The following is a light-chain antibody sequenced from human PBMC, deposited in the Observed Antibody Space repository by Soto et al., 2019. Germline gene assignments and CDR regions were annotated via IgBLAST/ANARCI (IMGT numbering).Light chain of an antibody. CDR2: GAS. CDR3: QQYHSSPLT. CDR1: QGINNF. J-gene: IGKJ4*01. Sequence: DIPMTQSPSSLSASVGDTVTITCRASQGINNFLAWFQQKPGKAPKSLIYGASSLQSGVPSKFSGSGSDTGFTLTISSPQPEYSATYFCQQYHSSPLTFGGGTKVEIK. V-gene: IGKV1-16*02.